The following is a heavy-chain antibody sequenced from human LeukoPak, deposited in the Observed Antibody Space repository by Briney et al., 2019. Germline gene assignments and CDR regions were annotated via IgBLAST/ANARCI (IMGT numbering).Heavy chain of an antibody. CDR1: GYTFTGYY. CDR3: ARVLGSYQPNRGLIGY. Sequence: VASVKVSCKASGYTFTGYYMHWVRQAPGQGLEWMGWINPNSGGTNYAQKFQGRVTMTRDTSISTAYMELSRLRSDDTAVYYCARVLGSYQPNRGLIGYWGQGTLVTVSS. J-gene: IGHJ4*02. D-gene: IGHD2/OR15-2a*01. V-gene: IGHV1-2*02. CDR2: INPNSGGT.